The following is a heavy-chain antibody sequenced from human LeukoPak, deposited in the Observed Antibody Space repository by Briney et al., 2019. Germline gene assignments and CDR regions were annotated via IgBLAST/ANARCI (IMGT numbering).Heavy chain of an antibody. CDR2: INAGNGNT. CDR1: GYTFTSYA. Sequence: ASVKVSCKASGYTFTSYAMHWVRQAPGQRLEWMGWINAGNGNTKYSQKFQGRVTITRDTSASTAYMELSSLRSEDTAVYYCARVLGYCSSTSCYDFDYWGQGTLVTVSS. D-gene: IGHD2-2*01. J-gene: IGHJ4*02. V-gene: IGHV1-3*01. CDR3: ARVLGYCSSTSCYDFDY.